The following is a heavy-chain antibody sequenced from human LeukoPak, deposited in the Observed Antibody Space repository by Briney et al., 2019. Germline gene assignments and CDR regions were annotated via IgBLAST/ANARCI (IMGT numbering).Heavy chain of an antibody. V-gene: IGHV3-23*01. CDR1: GFTFSNYA. D-gene: IGHD3-10*01. J-gene: IGHJ4*02. CDR2: ISGGGGST. Sequence: GGSLRLSCVASGFTFSNYAMNWVRQAPTKGLEWVSGISGGGGSTYYADSVKGRLTISRDNSRNSLYLQMNSLRAEDTAVYYCARGVSRGAGLWGQGTLVTVSS. CDR3: ARGVSRGAGL.